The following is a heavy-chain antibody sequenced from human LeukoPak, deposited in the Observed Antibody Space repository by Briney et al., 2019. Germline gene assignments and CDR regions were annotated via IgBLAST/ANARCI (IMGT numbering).Heavy chain of an antibody. Sequence: SETLSLTCTVSGGSISSYYWSWIRQPPGKGLEWIGYIYYSGSTNYNPSLKSRVTISVDTSKNQFSLKLSSVTAADTAVYYCARNEGRFLEWLDAFDIWGRGTMVTVSS. CDR3: ARNEGRFLEWLDAFDI. CDR2: IYYSGST. V-gene: IGHV4-59*08. D-gene: IGHD3-3*01. CDR1: GGSISSYY. J-gene: IGHJ3*02.